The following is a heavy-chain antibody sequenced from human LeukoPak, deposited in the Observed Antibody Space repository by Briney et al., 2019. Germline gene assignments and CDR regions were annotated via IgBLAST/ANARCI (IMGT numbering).Heavy chain of an antibody. J-gene: IGHJ5*02. V-gene: IGHV4-34*01. CDR3: ARGNGWVCSSTSCYNWFDP. CDR2: INHSGST. D-gene: IGHD2-2*01. Sequence: SETLSLTCAVYGGSFSGYYWSWIRQPPGKGLEWIGEINHSGSTNYNPSLKSRVTISVDTSKNQFSLKLISVTAADTAVYYCARGNGWVCSSTSCYNWFDPWGQGTLVTVSS. CDR1: GGSFSGYY.